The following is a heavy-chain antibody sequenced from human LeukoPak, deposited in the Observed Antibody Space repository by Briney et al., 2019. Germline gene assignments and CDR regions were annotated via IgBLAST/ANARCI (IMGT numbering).Heavy chain of an antibody. D-gene: IGHD4/OR15-4a*01. Sequence: ASVKVSCKASGYTLTSYDINWVRQATGQGLEWMGWMNPNSGNTGYAQKFQGRVTMTRNTSISTAYMELSSLRSEDTAVYYCARGEGASYYYYYGMDVWGQGTTVTVSS. CDR1: GYTLTSYD. CDR3: ARGEGASYYYYYGMDV. CDR2: MNPNSGNT. V-gene: IGHV1-8*01. J-gene: IGHJ6*02.